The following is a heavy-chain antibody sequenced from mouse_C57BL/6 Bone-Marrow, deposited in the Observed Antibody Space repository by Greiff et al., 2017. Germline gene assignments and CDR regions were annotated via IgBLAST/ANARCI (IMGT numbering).Heavy chain of an antibody. Sequence: EVQLVESGGGLVQPKGSLKLSCAASGFSFNTYAMNWVRQAPGKGLEWVARIRSKSNNYATYYADSVKDRFTISRDDSESMLYLQMSNLKTEDTAMYYCVRQSFYSPWYFDVWGTGTTVTVSS. D-gene: IGHD1-1*01. V-gene: IGHV10-1*01. CDR1: GFSFNTYA. CDR3: VRQSFYSPWYFDV. CDR2: IRSKSNNYAT. J-gene: IGHJ1*03.